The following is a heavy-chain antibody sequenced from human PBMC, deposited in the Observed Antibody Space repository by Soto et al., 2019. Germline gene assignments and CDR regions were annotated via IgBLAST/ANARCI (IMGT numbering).Heavy chain of an antibody. CDR2: IYYSGST. V-gene: IGHV4-59*01. CDR1: GGSISSYY. J-gene: IGHJ4*02. D-gene: IGHD3-10*01. CDR3: ASDYGSGSYGGFDY. Sequence: SETLSLTCTVSGGSISSYYWSWIRQPPGKGLEWIGYIYYSGSTNYNPSLKSRVTISVDTSKNQFSLELSSVTAADTAVYYCASDYGSGSYGGFDYWGQGTLVTVSS.